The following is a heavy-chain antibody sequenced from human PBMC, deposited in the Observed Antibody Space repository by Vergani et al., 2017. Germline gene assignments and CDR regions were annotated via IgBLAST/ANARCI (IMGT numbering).Heavy chain of an antibody. CDR2: ISSSSSYI. CDR3: ARDAKNWGRDAFDI. D-gene: IGHD7-27*01. V-gene: IGHV3-21*01. CDR1: GLTFSSYS. J-gene: IGHJ3*02. Sequence: EVQLVESGGGLVKPGGSLRLSCAASGLTFSSYSMNWVRQAPGKGLDWVSSISSSSSYIYYADSVKGRFTISRDNAKNSLYLQMNSLRAEDTAVYYCARDAKNWGRDAFDIWGQGTMVTVSS.